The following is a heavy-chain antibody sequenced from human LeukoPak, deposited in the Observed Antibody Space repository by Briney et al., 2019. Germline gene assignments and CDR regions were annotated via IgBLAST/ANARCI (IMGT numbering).Heavy chain of an antibody. CDR1: GYSISSGYQ. Sequence: SETLSLTCGVSGYSISSGYQWAWIRQSPGKGLEWIGSINHSGGAHYNPSLKSRVTISVETSKNQFSLNMYSVTAADTAVYYCARDPRWLTPDCTSTSCYENYFDPWGQGTLVTVSS. D-gene: IGHD2-2*01. V-gene: IGHV4-38-2*02. CDR2: INHSGGA. J-gene: IGHJ5*02. CDR3: ARDPRWLTPDCTSTSCYENYFDP.